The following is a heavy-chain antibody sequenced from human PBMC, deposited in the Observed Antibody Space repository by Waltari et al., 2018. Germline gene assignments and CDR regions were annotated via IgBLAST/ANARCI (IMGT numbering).Heavy chain of an antibody. J-gene: IGHJ4*02. V-gene: IGHV3-15*01. CDR1: GFTFSNAR. CDR3: TTDSGTYLKDFDY. CDR2: IKSKTDGGTT. Sequence: EVQLVESGGGLVKPGGSLRLSCAASGFTFSNARMSWVRPAPGKGMEWVGRIKSKTDGGTTDYATPVKGRFNISRDDSKNTLYLQMNSLKTEDTAVYYCTTDSGTYLKDFDYWGQGTLVTVSS. D-gene: IGHD1-26*01.